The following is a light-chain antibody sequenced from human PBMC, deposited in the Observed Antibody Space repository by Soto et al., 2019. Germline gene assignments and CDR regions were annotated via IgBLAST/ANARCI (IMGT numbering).Light chain of an antibody. CDR1: QSITRW. CDR2: GAS. J-gene: IGKJ4*01. V-gene: IGKV3-15*01. Sequence: MTQSPSTLSASVGDRVTITCRADQSITRWLAWYQHKPGQAPRLLISGASTGATGIPPRFSGSGSGTDFTLTVNSLQSEDIAVYYCQQYHNWPVTFGGGTKVDIK. CDR3: QQYHNWPVT.